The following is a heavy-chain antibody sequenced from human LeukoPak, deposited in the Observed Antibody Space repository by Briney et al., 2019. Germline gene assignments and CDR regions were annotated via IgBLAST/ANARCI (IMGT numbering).Heavy chain of an antibody. D-gene: IGHD3-10*01. V-gene: IGHV4-59*08. CDR1: GGSISSYY. Sequence: SETLSRTCTVSGGSISSYYWSWIRQPPGKGLEWIGYIYYSGSTNYNPSLKSRVTISVDTSKNQFSLKLSSVTAADPAVYYCARHLVRGVIIPYFDYWGQGTLVTVSS. CDR2: IYYSGST. CDR3: ARHLVRGVIIPYFDY. J-gene: IGHJ4*02.